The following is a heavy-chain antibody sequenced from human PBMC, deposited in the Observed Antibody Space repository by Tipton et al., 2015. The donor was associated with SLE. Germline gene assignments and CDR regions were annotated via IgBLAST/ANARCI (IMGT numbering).Heavy chain of an antibody. CDR1: GFTFRSYW. Sequence: VQLVQSGAEVKKAGESLKISCKGFGFTFRSYWIAWVRQMPGKGLEWMGSIYPGDSDTRYSPSVQGQVTISADTSLSTAYLQWSSLKASDTAMYYCARQLDLTGDIDYWGQGTLVTVSS. D-gene: IGHD7-27*01. CDR3: ARQLDLTGDIDY. V-gene: IGHV5-51*01. CDR2: IYPGDSDT. J-gene: IGHJ4*02.